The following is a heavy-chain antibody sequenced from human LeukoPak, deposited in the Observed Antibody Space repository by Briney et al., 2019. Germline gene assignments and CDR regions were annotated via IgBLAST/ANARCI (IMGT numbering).Heavy chain of an antibody. J-gene: IGHJ5*02. Sequence: GGSLRLSCAASGFTFSSYGMHWVRQAPGKGLEWVSFIRYDGSNKYYADSVKGRFTISRDNSKNTLYLQMNSLRAEDTAVYYCAKDRRDHWKYGWFDPWGQGTLVTVSS. CDR3: AKDRRDHWKYGWFDP. V-gene: IGHV3-30*02. D-gene: IGHD1-7*01. CDR2: IRYDGSNK. CDR1: GFTFSSYG.